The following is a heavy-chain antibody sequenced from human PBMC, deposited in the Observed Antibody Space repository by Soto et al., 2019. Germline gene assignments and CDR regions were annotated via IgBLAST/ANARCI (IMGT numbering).Heavy chain of an antibody. CDR1: GGSISSYY. CDR3: ARGEAYGSSGYYYLDY. CDR2: IYYSGST. J-gene: IGHJ4*02. Sequence: SETLSLTCTVSGGSISSYYWSWIRQPPGKGLEWIGYIYYSGSTNYNPSLKSRVTISVDTSKNQFSLKLSSVAAADTAVYYCARGEAYGSSGYYYLDYWGQGTLVTVSS. V-gene: IGHV4-59*01. D-gene: IGHD3-22*01.